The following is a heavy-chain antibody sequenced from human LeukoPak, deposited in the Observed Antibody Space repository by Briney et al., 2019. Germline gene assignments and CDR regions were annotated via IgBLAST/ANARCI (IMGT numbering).Heavy chain of an antibody. Sequence: TGGSLRLSCAASGFTFSSYEMNWVRQAPGKGLEWVANIKQDGSEKYYVDSVKGRFTISRDNAKNSLYLQMNSLRAEDTAVYYCARVGLSGSYFDYWGQGTLVTVSS. CDR2: IKQDGSEK. CDR3: ARVGLSGSYFDY. D-gene: IGHD1-26*01. CDR1: GFTFSSYE. J-gene: IGHJ4*02. V-gene: IGHV3-7*01.